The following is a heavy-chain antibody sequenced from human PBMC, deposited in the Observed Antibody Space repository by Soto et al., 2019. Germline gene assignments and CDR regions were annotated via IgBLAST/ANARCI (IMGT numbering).Heavy chain of an antibody. D-gene: IGHD6-19*01. CDR3: ARDRYSSGWYDLDY. Sequence: QVQLVESGGGVVQPGRSLRLSCAASGFTFSSYGMHWVRQAPGKGLEWVAVIWYDGSNKYYAYSVKGRFTISRDNSKNTLYLQMNSLRVEDTAVYYCARDRYSSGWYDLDYWGQGTLGTVAA. CDR1: GFTFSSYG. J-gene: IGHJ4*02. CDR2: IWYDGSNK. V-gene: IGHV3-33*01.